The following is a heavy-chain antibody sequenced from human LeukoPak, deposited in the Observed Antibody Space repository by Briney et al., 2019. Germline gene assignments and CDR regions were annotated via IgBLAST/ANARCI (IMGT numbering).Heavy chain of an antibody. CDR1: GFTVSSNY. Sequence: PGGSLRLSCIASGFTVSSNYMSWVRQAPGKGLEWVSVIYSGARTYYADSVKGRFTISRDNSKNSLYLQMNSLRVEDTAVYYCARGIVVAGSVDYWGRGTLVTVSS. J-gene: IGHJ4*02. V-gene: IGHV3-66*01. D-gene: IGHD6-19*01. CDR2: IYSGART. CDR3: ARGIVVAGSVDY.